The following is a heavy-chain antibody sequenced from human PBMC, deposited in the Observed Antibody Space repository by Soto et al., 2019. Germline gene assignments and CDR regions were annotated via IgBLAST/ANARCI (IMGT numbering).Heavy chain of an antibody. D-gene: IGHD3-10*01. CDR1: GFTFSSYW. CDR2: INSDGSST. J-gene: IGHJ4*02. CDR3: ARDRDTYYYGSGSFDY. V-gene: IGHV3-74*01. Sequence: EVQLVESGGGLVQPGGSLRLSCAASGFTFSSYWMHWVRQAPGKGLVWVSRINSDGSSTSYADSVKGRFTISRDNAKNTLYLKMNSLRAEDTAVYYCARDRDTYYYGSGSFDYWGQGTLVTVSS.